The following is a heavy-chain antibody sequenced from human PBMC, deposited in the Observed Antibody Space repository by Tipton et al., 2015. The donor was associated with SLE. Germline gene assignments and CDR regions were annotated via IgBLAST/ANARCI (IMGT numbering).Heavy chain of an antibody. D-gene: IGHD4-11*01. V-gene: IGHV4-59*01. CDR2: IHYSGTT. CDR3: ARPRERDYNDAFDI. Sequence: TLSLTCTVSGGSISSYYWSWIRQPPGKGLEWIGYIHYSGTTNYNPSLKSRVTMSVDTSKNQFSLNLRSVTAADTAMYYCARPRERDYNDAFDIWVQGTIVIVAS. J-gene: IGHJ3*02. CDR1: GGSISSYY.